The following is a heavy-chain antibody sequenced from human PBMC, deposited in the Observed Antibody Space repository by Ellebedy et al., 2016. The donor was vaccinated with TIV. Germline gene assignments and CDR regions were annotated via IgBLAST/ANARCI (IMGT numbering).Heavy chain of an antibody. CDR3: ASRGVPLGYCSGGSCLETYYYYGMNV. J-gene: IGHJ6*02. D-gene: IGHD2-15*01. CDR2: IIPILGIP. V-gene: IGHV1-69*04. CDR1: GGTFSSHG. Sequence: ASVKVSCKASGGTFSSHGISWVRQAPGQGLEWMGRIIPILGIPNYAQKFQGRVTITADKSTSTAYMELSSLRSEDTAVYYCASRGVPLGYCSGGSCLETYYYYGMNVWGQGTTVTVSS.